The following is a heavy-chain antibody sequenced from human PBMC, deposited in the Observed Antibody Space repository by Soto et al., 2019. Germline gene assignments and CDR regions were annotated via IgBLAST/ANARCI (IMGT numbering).Heavy chain of an antibody. CDR2: ISDSGGST. CDR1: GFTFSSSA. D-gene: IGHD6-19*01. CDR3: AKVVAEYSTGWLAAFDI. J-gene: IGHJ3*02. Sequence: GGSLRLSCAASGFTFSSSAMSWVRQAPGKGLEWVSAISDSGGSTYYADSVKGRFTISRDNSKNTLYLQMNSLRAEDTAVYYCAKVVAEYSTGWLAAFDIWGQGTMVTVSS. V-gene: IGHV3-23*01.